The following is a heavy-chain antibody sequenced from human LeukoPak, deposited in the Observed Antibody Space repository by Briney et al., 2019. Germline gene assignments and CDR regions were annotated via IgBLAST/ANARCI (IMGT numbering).Heavy chain of an antibody. CDR3: ARSTVDIVATTN. D-gene: IGHD5-12*01. Sequence: ASVKVSCKASGYTFTSYYMHWVRQAPGQGLEWMGIINPSGGSTSYAQKFQGRVTMTRDMSTSTVYMELSSLRSEDTAVYYCARSTVDIVATTNWGQGTLVTVSS. CDR1: GYTFTSYY. CDR2: INPSGGST. J-gene: IGHJ4*02. V-gene: IGHV1-46*01.